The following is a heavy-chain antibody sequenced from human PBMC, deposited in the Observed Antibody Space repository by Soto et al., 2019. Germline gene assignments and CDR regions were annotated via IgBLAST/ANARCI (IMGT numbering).Heavy chain of an antibody. CDR2: INHSGST. CDR3: ARGAARPGGYYYYGMDV. J-gene: IGHJ6*02. D-gene: IGHD6-6*01. Sequence: SETLSLTCAVYGGSFSGYYWSWIRRPPGKGLEWIGEINHSGSTNYNPSLKSRVTISVDTSKNQFSLKLSSVTAADTAVYYCARGAARPGGYYYYGMDVWGQGTTVTVSS. CDR1: GGSFSGYY. V-gene: IGHV4-34*01.